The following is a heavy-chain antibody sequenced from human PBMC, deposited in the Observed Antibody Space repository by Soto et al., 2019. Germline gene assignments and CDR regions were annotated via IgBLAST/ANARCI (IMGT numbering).Heavy chain of an antibody. Sequence: LRLSCAASGFTFSNSWMHWVRQVSGKGLEWVSRINADGTSTSYADSVKGRFTISRDNAKNTLYLHVNGLRAEDTAVYYCVKVLARGVGVPRFYFDSWGQGALVTVSS. CDR3: VKVLARGVGVPRFYFDS. CDR2: INADGTST. D-gene: IGHD2-2*01. J-gene: IGHJ4*02. CDR1: GFTFSNSW. V-gene: IGHV3-74*01.